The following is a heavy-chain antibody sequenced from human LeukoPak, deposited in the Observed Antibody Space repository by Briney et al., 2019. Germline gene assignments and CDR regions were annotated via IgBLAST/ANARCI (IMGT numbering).Heavy chain of an antibody. J-gene: IGHJ4*02. CDR2: IIPIFGTA. D-gene: IGHD2-2*01. Sequence: SEKISCKASGDTFSSYAISWVRQAPGQGLEWMGGIIPIFGTAKYGQKLQGRVTITTDESTSTEYMELSSLRSEETDVYYCERVRSAYSSSTSCSFDYWGQGTLVTVSS. CDR1: GDTFSSYA. V-gene: IGHV1-69*05. CDR3: ERVRSAYSSSTSCSFDY.